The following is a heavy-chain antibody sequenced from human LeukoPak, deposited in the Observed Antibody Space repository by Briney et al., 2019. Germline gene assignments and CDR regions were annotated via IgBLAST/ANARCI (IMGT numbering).Heavy chain of an antibody. Sequence: GGSLRLSCAASEFSVGSNYMTWVRQAPGKGLEWVSLIYSGGSTYYADSVKGRFTISRDNAKNSLYLQMNSLRAEDTAVYYCARAPYGGNDYWGQGTLVTVSS. J-gene: IGHJ4*02. D-gene: IGHD4-23*01. CDR3: ARAPYGGNDY. CDR2: IYSGGST. CDR1: EFSVGSNY. V-gene: IGHV3-66*01.